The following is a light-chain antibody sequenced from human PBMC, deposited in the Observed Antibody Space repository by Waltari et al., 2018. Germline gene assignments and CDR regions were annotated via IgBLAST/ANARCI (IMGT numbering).Light chain of an antibody. CDR3: QQYQNWPPIT. J-gene: IGKJ5*01. CDR2: STS. V-gene: IGKV3-15*01. CDR1: QSVSPN. Sequence: VLTQSTATLSVSPGEAVPLSCRDSQSVSPNLAWYQQKRGQAPRLLIYSTSTRAPGVPDRFWGSGSGTEFTLTITSLQSEDSAIYYCQQYQNWPPITFGQGTRLEIK.